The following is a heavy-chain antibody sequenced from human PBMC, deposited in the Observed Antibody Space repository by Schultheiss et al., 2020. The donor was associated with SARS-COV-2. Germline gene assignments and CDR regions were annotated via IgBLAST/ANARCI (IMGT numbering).Heavy chain of an antibody. J-gene: IGHJ2*01. D-gene: IGHD2-21*02. Sequence: SETLSLTCTVSGGSISSYYWSWIRQPPGKGLEWIGYIYYSGSTNYNPSLKSRVTISVDTSKNQFSLKLSSVTAADTAVYYCARDGASIAYCGGDCYSNWYFDLWGRGTLVTVSS. CDR2: IYYSGST. V-gene: IGHV4-59*01. CDR3: ARDGASIAYCGGDCYSNWYFDL. CDR1: GGSISSYY.